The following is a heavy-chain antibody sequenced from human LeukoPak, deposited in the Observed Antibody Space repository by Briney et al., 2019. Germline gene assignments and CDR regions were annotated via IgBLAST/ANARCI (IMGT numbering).Heavy chain of an antibody. Sequence: GGSLRLSFAASGFPVSSNYMSWVRQAPGKGLEWVSVIYSGGSTYYADSVKGRFTISRDNSKNTLYLQMNSLRAEDTAVYYCARARTGTTLGYYYYYMDVWGKGTTVTVSS. CDR3: ARARTGTTLGYYYYYMDV. V-gene: IGHV3-66*02. D-gene: IGHD1-1*01. CDR1: GFPVSSNY. CDR2: IYSGGST. J-gene: IGHJ6*03.